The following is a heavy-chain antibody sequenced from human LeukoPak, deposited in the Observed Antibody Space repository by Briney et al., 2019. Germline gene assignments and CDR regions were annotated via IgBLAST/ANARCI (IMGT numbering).Heavy chain of an antibody. Sequence: GGSLRLSCAASGFYFRDHWMDWVRQAPGKGLEWVGHIKTDGSETYYLDSLKGRISISRDNTNNALYLRMNSLRVEDTAVYYCVKNDGWFHLAQWGQGTLVTVSS. CDR3: VKNDGWFHLAQ. CDR1: GFYFRDHW. D-gene: IGHD6-19*01. J-gene: IGHJ4*02. V-gene: IGHV3-7*03. CDR2: IKTDGSET.